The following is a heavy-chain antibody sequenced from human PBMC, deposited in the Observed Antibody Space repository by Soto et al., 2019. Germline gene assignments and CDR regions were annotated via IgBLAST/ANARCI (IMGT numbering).Heavy chain of an antibody. V-gene: IGHV3-7*05. J-gene: IGHJ4*02. Sequence: PGGSLSLSCAASGFTFSSYAMGWVRQAPGKGLEWVANIQEDGSERYYVDSVKGRFTISRDNAKNSLYLQMNSLRAEDTALYYCARVLDTFTYFFEYWGQGTLVTVSS. D-gene: IGHD1-26*01. CDR1: GFTFSSYA. CDR3: ARVLDTFTYFFEY. CDR2: IQEDGSER.